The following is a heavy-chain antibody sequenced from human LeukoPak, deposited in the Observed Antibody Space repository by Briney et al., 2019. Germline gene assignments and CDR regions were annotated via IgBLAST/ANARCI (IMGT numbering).Heavy chain of an antibody. CDR1: GFTFSNYW. CDR2: IKQDGSEK. Sequence: GGSLRLSCAASGFTFSNYWMSWVRQAPGKGLEWVANIKQDGSEKYYVDSVKGRFTISRDNAKNSLYLQMNSLRDEDTAVYYCARGFGSIDHWGQGALVTVSS. J-gene: IGHJ4*02. CDR3: ARGFGSIDH. D-gene: IGHD3-3*01. V-gene: IGHV3-7*01.